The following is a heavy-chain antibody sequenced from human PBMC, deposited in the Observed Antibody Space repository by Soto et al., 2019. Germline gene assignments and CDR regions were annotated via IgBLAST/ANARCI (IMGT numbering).Heavy chain of an antibody. D-gene: IGHD4-17*01. Sequence: QVQLVQSGAEVKKPGSSVKVSCKASGGTFSSYTISWLRQAPGQGREWMGRIIPLLGIANYAQKFQGRVTITADKTTSTAYMELSRLRSEDTAVYYCAREDYGDCGGLFDYWGQGTLVTVSS. CDR3: AREDYGDCGGLFDY. CDR2: IIPLLGIA. J-gene: IGHJ4*02. CDR1: GGTFSSYT. V-gene: IGHV1-69*08.